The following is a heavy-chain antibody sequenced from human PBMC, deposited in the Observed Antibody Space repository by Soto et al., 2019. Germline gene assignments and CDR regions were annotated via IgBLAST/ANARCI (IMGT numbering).Heavy chain of an antibody. CDR3: ARYSNNWFQTEGMDV. D-gene: IGHD1-20*01. CDR1: VDSISTYY. V-gene: IGHV4-4*07. Sequence: SDTLSLTCTVSVDSISTYYWSWVRRSAGKGLEWIGRIDASGNTNYNPSLKSRVTMSADTSKKQFSLKLTSVTAADTAVYYCARYSNNWFQTEGMDVWGQGXTVTVSS. J-gene: IGHJ6*02. CDR2: IDASGNT.